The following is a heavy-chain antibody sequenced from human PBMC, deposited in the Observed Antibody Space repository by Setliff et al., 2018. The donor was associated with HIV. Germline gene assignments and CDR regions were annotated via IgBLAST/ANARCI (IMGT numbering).Heavy chain of an antibody. CDR3: MRDGSRTTGMTGYYYGVDV. D-gene: IGHD1-1*01. CDR2: MHGSGNT. CDR1: GYSISRNYY. J-gene: IGHJ6*02. Sequence: PSETLSLTCSVSGYSISRNYYWGWIRQSPGKGLEWIASMHGSGNTHYNPSLQSRITISMDTSKNQFSLTLSSVTAAGTAIYFCMRDGSRTTGMTGYYYGVDVWGQGTTVTVSS. V-gene: IGHV4-38-2*02.